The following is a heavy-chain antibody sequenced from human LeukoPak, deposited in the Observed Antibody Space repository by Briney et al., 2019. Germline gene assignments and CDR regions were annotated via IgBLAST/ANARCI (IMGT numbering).Heavy chain of an antibody. J-gene: IGHJ6*04. V-gene: IGHV1-69*13. CDR3: ATQRGKVPAAPGPYYYGMDV. CDR2: IIPIFCTA. CDR1: VGTFSRYA. Sequence: SSVKVSCKSSVGTFSRYAISWVRQAPGQGLAWMGVIIPIFCTANYAQKFQGRVTITSDESTSTAYMELSSLRSEDTAVYYCATQRGKVPAAPGPYYYGMDVWGKGTTVTVSS. D-gene: IGHD2-2*01.